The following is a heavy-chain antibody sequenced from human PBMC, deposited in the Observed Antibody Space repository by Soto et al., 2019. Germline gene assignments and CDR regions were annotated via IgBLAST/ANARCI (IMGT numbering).Heavy chain of an antibody. CDR1: GFTFSSYA. Sequence: PGGSLRLSCAASGFTFSSYAMNWVRQAPGKGLEWVSAISGSGGSTYYADSVKGRFTISRDNSKNTLYLQMNSLRAEDTAVYYCAKSSGSYSPYYYYGMDVWGQGTTVTVSS. V-gene: IGHV3-23*01. J-gene: IGHJ6*02. D-gene: IGHD1-26*01. CDR2: ISGSGGST. CDR3: AKSSGSYSPYYYYGMDV.